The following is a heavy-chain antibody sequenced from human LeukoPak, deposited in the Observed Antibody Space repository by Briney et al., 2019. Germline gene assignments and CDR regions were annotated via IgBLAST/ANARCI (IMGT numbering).Heavy chain of an antibody. CDR3: AKGTYYYGSTESTGSWYFDL. V-gene: IGHV3-30*18. D-gene: IGHD3-10*01. Sequence: GGSLGLSCAASGFTFSSYGMHWVRQAPGKGLEWVAVISYDGSNKYYADSVKGRFTISRDNSKNTLYLQMNSLRAEDTAVYYCAKGTYYYGSTESTGSWYFDLWGRGTLVTVSS. CDR2: ISYDGSNK. CDR1: GFTFSSYG. J-gene: IGHJ2*01.